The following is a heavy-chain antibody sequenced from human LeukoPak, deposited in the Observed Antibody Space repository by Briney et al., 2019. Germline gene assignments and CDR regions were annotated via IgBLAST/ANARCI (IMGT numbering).Heavy chain of an antibody. D-gene: IGHD3-22*01. CDR3: ARDMIVVDLGFDY. CDR1: GYTFTGYY. V-gene: IGHV1-2*02. J-gene: IGHJ4*02. CDR2: INPNSGGT. Sequence: ASVKVSCKASGYTFTGYYMHWVRQAPGQGLEWMGWINPNSGGTNYAQKFQGRVTMTRDTSISTAYMELSRLRSDDTAVYYCARDMIVVDLGFDYWGQGTLVTVSS.